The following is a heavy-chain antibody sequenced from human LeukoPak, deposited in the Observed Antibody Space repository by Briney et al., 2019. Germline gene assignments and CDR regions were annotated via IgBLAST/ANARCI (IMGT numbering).Heavy chain of an antibody. D-gene: IGHD1-14*01. Sequence: SETLSLTCTVSGGSINYYYWSWIRQSPGKGLEWIGYIYYTGSTNYNPSLKSRVTMSVDTSKDQFSLRLTSVTAADTAVYYCTNLKRDWFDSWGQGTLVTVSS. V-gene: IGHV4-59*03. J-gene: IGHJ5*01. CDR2: IYYTGST. CDR1: GGSINYYY. CDR3: TNLKRDWFDS.